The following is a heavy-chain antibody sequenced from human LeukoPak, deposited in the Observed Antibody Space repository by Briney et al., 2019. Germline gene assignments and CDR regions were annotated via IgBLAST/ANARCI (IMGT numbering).Heavy chain of an antibody. CDR1: GYTFTTYP. CDR3: ASSYCSGGHCYPQQTVYYFDF. D-gene: IGHD2-15*01. V-gene: IGHV7-4-1*02. J-gene: IGHJ4*02. Sequence: ASVTVSCKASGYTFTTYPMNGVGQAPGQGLEWMGWINTNTWNPTYAHGFTGRFVFSLHTSVSTAYLQLSSLKSEDTAVYSCASSYCSGGHCYPQQTVYYFDFWGQGTLVTVSS. CDR2: INTNTWNP.